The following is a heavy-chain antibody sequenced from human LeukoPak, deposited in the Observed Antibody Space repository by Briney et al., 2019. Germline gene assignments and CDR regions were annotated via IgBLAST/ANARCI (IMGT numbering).Heavy chain of an antibody. CDR3: ARGTTLVTNYFDY. CDR2: IIPIFGTA. D-gene: IGHD5-18*01. V-gene: IGHV1-69*01. J-gene: IGHJ4*02. Sequence: GSSVKVSCKASGGTLNNYAISWVRQAPGQGLEWMGGIIPIFGTANYAQKFQGRVTITADESTSTAYMELSSLRSEDTAVYYCARGTTLVTNYFDYWGQGTLVTVSS. CDR1: GGTLNNYA.